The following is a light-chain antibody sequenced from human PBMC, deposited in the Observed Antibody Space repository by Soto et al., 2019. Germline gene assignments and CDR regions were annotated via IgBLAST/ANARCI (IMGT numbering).Light chain of an antibody. Sequence: DIQMTQSPSFVSASVGDRVTITCRASQAVSTWLAWYQQKPGDAPKLLIYAASTLQSGVPSRFSGSGSGTEFTLTISSLQPEDFGTYYCLQSSRYPWTFGQGTKVDIK. CDR1: QAVSTW. CDR3: LQSSRYPWT. V-gene: IGKV1-12*01. CDR2: AAS. J-gene: IGKJ1*01.